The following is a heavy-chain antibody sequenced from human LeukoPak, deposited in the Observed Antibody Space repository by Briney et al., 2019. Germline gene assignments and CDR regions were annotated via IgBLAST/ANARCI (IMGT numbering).Heavy chain of an antibody. Sequence: PSETLSLTCTVSGTSMSNHYWSWIRQSPGKGLEWIGYVYDSETTNYNPSLNGRVTMSVDMSKNRFSLKLTSVTPADTALYYCATRPGGSRWYGVFDFWSRGTLVTVSS. J-gene: IGHJ4*02. CDR3: ATRPGGSRWYGVFDF. CDR2: VYDSETT. CDR1: GTSMSNHY. D-gene: IGHD6-13*01. V-gene: IGHV4-59*11.